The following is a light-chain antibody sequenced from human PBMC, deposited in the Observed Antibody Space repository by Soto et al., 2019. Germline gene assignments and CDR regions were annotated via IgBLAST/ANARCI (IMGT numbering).Light chain of an antibody. CDR1: SSNIGNNY. CDR3: GTGDSSLSAWV. CDR2: ENN. Sequence: QSVLTQPPSVSAAPGQKGTISCSGSSSNIGNNYVSWYQQLPGTAPKLLIYENNKRPSGIPDRFSGSKSGTSATLGITGLQTGDEADYYCGTGDSSLSAWVFGGGTELTVL. V-gene: IGLV1-51*02. J-gene: IGLJ3*02.